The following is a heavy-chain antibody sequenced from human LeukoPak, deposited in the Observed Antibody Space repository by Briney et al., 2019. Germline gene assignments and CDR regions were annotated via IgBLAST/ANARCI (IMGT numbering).Heavy chain of an antibody. D-gene: IGHD6-13*01. CDR1: GFTFSSYG. J-gene: IGHJ3*02. V-gene: IGHV3-30*02. CDR3: AKALYSSSYLFDI. Sequence: GSLRLSCAASGFTFSSYGMHWVRQAPGKGLEWVAFIRYDGSNKYYADSVKGRFTISRDNSKNTLYLQMNSLRAEDTAVYYCAKALYSSSYLFDIWGQGTMVTVSS. CDR2: IRYDGSNK.